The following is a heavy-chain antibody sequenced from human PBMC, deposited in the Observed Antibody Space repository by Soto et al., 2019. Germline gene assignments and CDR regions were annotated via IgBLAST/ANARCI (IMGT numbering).Heavy chain of an antibody. CDR2: IRQDGGEK. V-gene: IGHV3-7*05. Sequence: PGGSLRLCWAAAELSLSSYCMTWVRQAPGEGLEWVAHIRQDGGEKDYVDSVKGRFTISRDNAKNSLFLQMNSLRAEDSAVYYCAKEGSRVSGTFGVFDHWGQGTQVTGSS. J-gene: IGHJ4*02. CDR3: AKEGSRVSGTFGVFDH. CDR1: ELSLSSYC. D-gene: IGHD3-16*01.